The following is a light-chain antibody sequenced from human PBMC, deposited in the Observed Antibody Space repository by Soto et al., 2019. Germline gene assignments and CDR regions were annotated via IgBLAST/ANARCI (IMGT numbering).Light chain of an antibody. CDR1: QTITNY. CDR3: QQTYTAPRT. Sequence: DIQMTQSPSSLSASVGDRVTITCRASQTITNYLNWYQQKPGRAPNLLIYAASNLQSGVPSRFSGSGSGTDFTLTISSLQPEDFATYYCQQTYTAPRTFGQGTKVEV. J-gene: IGKJ1*01. CDR2: AAS. V-gene: IGKV1-39*01.